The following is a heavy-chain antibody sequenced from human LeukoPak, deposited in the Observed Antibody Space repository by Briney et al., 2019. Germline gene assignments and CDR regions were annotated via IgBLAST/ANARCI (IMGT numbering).Heavy chain of an antibody. CDR2: ISYDGSNK. V-gene: IGHV3-30*04. D-gene: IGHD4-17*01. CDR1: GFTFSSYA. J-gene: IGHJ6*03. Sequence: GGSLRLSCAASGFTFSSYAMHWVRQAPGKGLEWVAVISYDGSNKYYADSVKGRFTISRDNSKNTLYLQMNSLRAEDTAVYYCATTTVTTHYYYYMDVWGKGTTVTVSS. CDR3: ATTTVTTHYYYYMDV.